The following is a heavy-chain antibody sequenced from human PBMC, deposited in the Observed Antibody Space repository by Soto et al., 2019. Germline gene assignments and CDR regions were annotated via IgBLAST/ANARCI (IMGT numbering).Heavy chain of an antibody. Sequence: SQTLSLTCVISGDSVSSNSSAWNWIRQSPSRGLEWLGRTYYRSKWYNDYAVSVKSRITINPDTSKNQFSLQLNSVTPEDTAVYYCARTDLHSSSWSSDYWGQGTLVTVSS. CDR2: TYYRSKWYN. V-gene: IGHV6-1*01. CDR3: ARTDLHSSSWSSDY. J-gene: IGHJ4*02. CDR1: GDSVSSNSSA. D-gene: IGHD6-13*01.